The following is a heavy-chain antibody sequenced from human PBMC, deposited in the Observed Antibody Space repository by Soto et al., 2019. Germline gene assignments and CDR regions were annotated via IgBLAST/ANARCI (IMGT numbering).Heavy chain of an antibody. J-gene: IGHJ4*02. Sequence: EVQLLESGGGLVQPGGSLRLSCAASGFTFSSYAMSWVRQAPGKGLEWVSAISGSGGRTYYADSVKGRFTISRDNSKNTLYLQMNSLRAEDTAVDYCAKEGVVYGDYDGSNYWGQGTLVTVSS. CDR1: GFTFSSYA. V-gene: IGHV3-23*01. CDR2: ISGSGGRT. D-gene: IGHD4-17*01. CDR3: AKEGVVYGDYDGSNY.